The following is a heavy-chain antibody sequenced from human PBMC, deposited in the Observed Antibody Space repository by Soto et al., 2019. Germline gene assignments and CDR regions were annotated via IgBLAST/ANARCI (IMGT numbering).Heavy chain of an antibody. V-gene: IGHV1-3*04. CDR3: ARAISGYVT. Sequence: QVQLVQSGAEVKKPGASVKVSCKASGITSTTYAIHWVRQVPGQGLEWMGWINTGNGNTRYSQRSLARASLTTDTSASTVSMDLSSLTSEDTAVYSCARAISGYVTWGQGTLITVSS. D-gene: IGHD5-12*01. CDR1: GITSTTYA. J-gene: IGHJ5*02. CDR2: INTGNGNT.